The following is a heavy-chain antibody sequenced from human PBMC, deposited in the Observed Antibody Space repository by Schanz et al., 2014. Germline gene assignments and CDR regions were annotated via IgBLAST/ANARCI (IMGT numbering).Heavy chain of an antibody. D-gene: IGHD3-22*01. CDR1: GGSISSYY. J-gene: IGHJ4*02. V-gene: IGHV4-4*07. CDR2: IYTSGST. CDR3: ATWRGDDSGGHGQFDY. Sequence: QVQLQESGPGLVKPSETLSLTCTVSGGSISSYYWSWIRQPAGKGLEWIGRIYTSGSTNYNPSLKRRVTMSVDTSKNQFSLRLSSLTAADTAVYYCATWRGDDSGGHGQFDYWGQGALVTVSS.